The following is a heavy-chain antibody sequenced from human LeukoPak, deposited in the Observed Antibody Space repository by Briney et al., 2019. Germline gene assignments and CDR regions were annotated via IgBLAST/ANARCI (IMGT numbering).Heavy chain of an antibody. D-gene: IGHD3-10*01. CDR2: IKEDGSEK. J-gene: IGHJ4*02. CDR1: GFTFSTYW. Sequence: GGSLRLSCAASGFTFSTYWMSWVRQAPGKGLEWVANIKEDGSEKYYMDSVKGRFTISRDNSKNTLYLQMDSLRAEDTAVYYCAKSWCYYGSGSHFAFDSWGQGTLVTVSS. V-gene: IGHV3-7*01. CDR3: AKSWCYYGSGSHFAFDS.